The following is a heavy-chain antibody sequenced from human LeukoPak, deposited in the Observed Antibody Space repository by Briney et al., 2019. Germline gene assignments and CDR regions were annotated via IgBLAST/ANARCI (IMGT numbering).Heavy chain of an antibody. CDR3: VKDLVRGVIPDRGAFDI. CDR2: ISGNGGRT. Sequence: GGSLRLSCAASGFTFSILDMSWVRQAPGKGLEWVSAISGNGGRTYYADSVKGRFTISRDNSKNTLYLQMNSLRAEDTAVYYCVKDLVRGVIPDRGAFDIWGQGATVTVSS. J-gene: IGHJ3*02. V-gene: IGHV3-23*01. CDR1: GFTFSILD. D-gene: IGHD3-10*01.